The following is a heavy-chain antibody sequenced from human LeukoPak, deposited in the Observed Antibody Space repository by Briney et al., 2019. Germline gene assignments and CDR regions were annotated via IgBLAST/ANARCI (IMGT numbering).Heavy chain of an antibody. D-gene: IGHD1-1*01. Sequence: SETLSLTCTVSGGSINGYYWSWIRQPPGKGLEWIGYIYYSGSTNYNPSLKSRVTISVDTSKNQLSLKLSSVTAADTAVYYCAREYWNDYWGQGSLVTVSS. J-gene: IGHJ4*02. CDR1: GGSINGYY. V-gene: IGHV4-59*01. CDR3: AREYWNDY. CDR2: IYYSGST.